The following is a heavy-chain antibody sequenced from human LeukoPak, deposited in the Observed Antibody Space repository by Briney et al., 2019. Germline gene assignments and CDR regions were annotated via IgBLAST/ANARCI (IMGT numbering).Heavy chain of an antibody. CDR2: IKQDGSEK. V-gene: IGHV3-7*03. CDR1: GFTFSSYW. J-gene: IGHJ4*02. CDR3: ANLRGTGEYYFDY. D-gene: IGHD3/OR15-3a*01. Sequence: GGSLRLSCAASGFTFSSYWMSWVRQAPGKGLEWVANIKQDGSEKYYVDSVKGRFTISRDNAKNSLYLQMNSLRAEDTAVYYCANLRGTGEYYFDYWGQGTLVTVSS.